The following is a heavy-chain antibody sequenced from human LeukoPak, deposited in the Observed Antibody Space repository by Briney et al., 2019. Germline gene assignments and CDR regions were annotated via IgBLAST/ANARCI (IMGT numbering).Heavy chain of an antibody. CDR1: GFPFSSFW. Sequence: PGGSLRLSCTASGFPFSSFWMHWVRQAPGKGLVWVSRMNSEGSSTSYADSVKGRFTISRDNAKNTLHLQMNSLRAEDTAVYYCAKDSVLYSSSSNWFDPWGQGTLVTVSS. V-gene: IGHV3-74*01. J-gene: IGHJ5*02. D-gene: IGHD6-6*01. CDR3: AKDSVLYSSSSNWFDP. CDR2: MNSEGSST.